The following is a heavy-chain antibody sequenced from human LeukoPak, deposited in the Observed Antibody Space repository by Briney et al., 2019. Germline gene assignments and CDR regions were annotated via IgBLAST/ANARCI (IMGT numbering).Heavy chain of an antibody. J-gene: IGHJ4*02. D-gene: IGHD3-3*01. CDR1: GYTLTNYG. V-gene: IGHV1-18*01. CDR3: ARVSADFWSGYQEY. CDR2: ISVYTGKT. Sequence: ASVKVSCKASGYTLTNYGISWVRQAPGQGLEWMGWISVYTGKTYHAQKFQARVTMTTDTSTTTAYMELRSLRSDDTAVYYCARVSADFWSGYQEYWGQGTLVTVSS.